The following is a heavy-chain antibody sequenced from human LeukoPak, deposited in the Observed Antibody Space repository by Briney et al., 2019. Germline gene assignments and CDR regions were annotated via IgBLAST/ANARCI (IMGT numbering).Heavy chain of an antibody. CDR3: ARKTYVGYFDY. CDR1: GGSFSGYY. CDR2: INHSGST. V-gene: IGHV4-34*01. Sequence: SETLSLTCAVYGGSFSGYYWSWIRQPPGKGLEWIGEINHSGSTNYNPSLKSRVTISVDTSKNQFSLKLSSVTAADTAVYYCARKTYVGYFDYWGQGTLVTVSS. J-gene: IGHJ4*02. D-gene: IGHD3-16*01.